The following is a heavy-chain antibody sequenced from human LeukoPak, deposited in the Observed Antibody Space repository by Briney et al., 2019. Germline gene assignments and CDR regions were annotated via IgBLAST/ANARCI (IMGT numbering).Heavy chain of an antibody. D-gene: IGHD5-12*01. CDR1: GYSISTGYY. CDR2: IYHSGST. Sequence: SETLSLTCTVSGYSISTGYYWGWIRQPPGKGLEWIGSIYHSGSTYSNPSLKSRVTISVDTSKNQFSLNLSSVTAADTAVYYCARDREYPEGSGYETGGLDYRGQGTLVTVSS. J-gene: IGHJ4*02. V-gene: IGHV4-38-2*02. CDR3: ARDREYPEGSGYETGGLDY.